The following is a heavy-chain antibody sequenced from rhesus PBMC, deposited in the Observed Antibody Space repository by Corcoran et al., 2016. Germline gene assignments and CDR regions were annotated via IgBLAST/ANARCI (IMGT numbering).Heavy chain of an antibody. D-gene: IGHD5-24*01. V-gene: IGHV3-118*01. CDR2: IRSKSNNYET. CDR1: GFTFSSSA. CDR3: ARGGLVGTARGTFDY. Sequence: EVQLVESGGGLVQPGGSLRLSCAASGFTFSSSAMHWVRQASGKGLEWVGRIRSKSNNYETGYAASVKGKFTISRDDSKNTAFLQMNSLKTEDPAVYYCARGGLVGTARGTFDYWGQGVLVTVSS. J-gene: IGHJ4*01.